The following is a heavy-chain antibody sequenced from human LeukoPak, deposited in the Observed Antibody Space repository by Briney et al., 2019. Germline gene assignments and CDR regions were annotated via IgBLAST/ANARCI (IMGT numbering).Heavy chain of an antibody. CDR3: ASDLHCSSTSCLDY. D-gene: IGHD2-2*01. Sequence: PSETLSLTCTVSGGSISSYYWSWIRQPPGKGPEWIGYIYYSGSTNYNPSLKSRVTISVDTSKNQFSLKLSSVTAADTAVYYCASDLHCSSTSCLDYWGQGTLVTVSS. V-gene: IGHV4-59*08. CDR1: GGSISSYY. J-gene: IGHJ4*02. CDR2: IYYSGST.